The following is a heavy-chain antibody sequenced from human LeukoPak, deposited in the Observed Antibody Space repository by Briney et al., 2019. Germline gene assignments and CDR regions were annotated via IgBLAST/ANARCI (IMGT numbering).Heavy chain of an antibody. Sequence: ASVKVSCKASGYSFTGYYIHWVRQAPGQGLEWMGWINPNSGGTNYAQKFQGRVTMTRDRSISTAYMELTRLTSDDTAVYYCARDASVSADYWGQGTLVTVSS. J-gene: IGHJ4*02. CDR2: INPNSGGT. V-gene: IGHV1-2*02. CDR1: GYSFTGYY. CDR3: ARDASVSADY. D-gene: IGHD5/OR15-5a*01.